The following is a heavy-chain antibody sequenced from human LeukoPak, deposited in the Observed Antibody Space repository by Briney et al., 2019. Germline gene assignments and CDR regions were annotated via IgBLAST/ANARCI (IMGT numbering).Heavy chain of an antibody. D-gene: IGHD3-22*01. Sequence: SETLSLTCAVYGGSFSGYYWTWIRQPPGKGLEWIGEINHSGSTNYNPPLKSRVTISVDTSKNQFSLQLSSVTAADTPVYYCARGVGSSGYYASPADYWGEGTLVTVSS. CDR1: GGSFSGYY. J-gene: IGHJ4*02. CDR2: INHSGST. CDR3: ARGVGSSGYYASPADY. V-gene: IGHV4-34*01.